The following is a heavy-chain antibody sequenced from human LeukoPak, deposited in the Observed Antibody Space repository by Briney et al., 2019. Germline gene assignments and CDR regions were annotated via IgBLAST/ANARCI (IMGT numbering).Heavy chain of an antibody. CDR2: IYSDDSP. J-gene: IGHJ6*04. CDR3: ARESLGSVDPRGYSTTVSQDV. V-gene: IGHV3-53*01. D-gene: IGHD4-17*01. CDR1: GFIVSSNY. Sequence: GGSLRLSCAASGFIVSSNYMNWVRQAPGKGLEWVSVIYSDDSPYYADSVKGQFTVSRDNSKNTVYLQMHSLRADDTAVYYCARESLGSVDPRGYSTTVSQDVWGKGTTVTISS.